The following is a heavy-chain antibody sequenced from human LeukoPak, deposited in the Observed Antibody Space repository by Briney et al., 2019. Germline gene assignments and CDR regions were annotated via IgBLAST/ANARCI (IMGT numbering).Heavy chain of an antibody. Sequence: SETLSLTCAVYGGSFSGYYWSWIRQPPGKGLEWIGEINHSGSTNYNPSLKSRVTISVDTSKNQFSLKLGSVTAADTAVYYCAREGMTTVVIDYWGQGTLVTVSS. V-gene: IGHV4-34*01. D-gene: IGHD4-23*01. CDR1: GGSFSGYY. J-gene: IGHJ4*02. CDR3: AREGMTTVVIDY. CDR2: INHSGST.